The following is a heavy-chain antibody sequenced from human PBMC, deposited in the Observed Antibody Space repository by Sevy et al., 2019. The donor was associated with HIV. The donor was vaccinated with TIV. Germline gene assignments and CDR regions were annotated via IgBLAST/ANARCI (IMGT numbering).Heavy chain of an antibody. CDR1: GYRLTGLS. CDR2: FDPEDGET. Sequence: ASVKVSCKVSGYRLTGLSMHWVRQAPGKGLEWMASFDPEDGETFYAQKFQGRLTLTEDTSTDTAYMGLSSLRAEDTAVYYCATTKDYYEDSGDPFDHWGQGTLVTVSS. D-gene: IGHD3-22*01. J-gene: IGHJ4*02. CDR3: ATTKDYYEDSGDPFDH. V-gene: IGHV1-24*01.